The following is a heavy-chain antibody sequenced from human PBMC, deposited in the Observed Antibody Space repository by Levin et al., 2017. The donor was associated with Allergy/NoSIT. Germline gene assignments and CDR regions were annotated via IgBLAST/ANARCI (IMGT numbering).Heavy chain of an antibody. Sequence: GASVKVSCKASGYTFTSYYMHWVRQAPGQGLEWMGIINPSGGSTSYAQKFQGRVTMTRDTSTSTVYMELSSLRSEDTAVYYCARAPALRSSGWSPHFDYWGQGTLVTVSS. J-gene: IGHJ4*02. D-gene: IGHD6-19*01. CDR1: GYTFTSYY. V-gene: IGHV1-46*01. CDR2: INPSGGST. CDR3: ARAPALRSSGWSPHFDY.